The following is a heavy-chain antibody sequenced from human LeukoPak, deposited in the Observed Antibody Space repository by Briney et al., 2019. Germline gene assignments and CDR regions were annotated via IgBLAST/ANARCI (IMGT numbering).Heavy chain of an antibody. J-gene: IGHJ3*02. CDR3: ARHPYGDYYDSSGYGVDAFDI. CDR2: IYYSGST. Sequence: ASETLSLTCTVSGDSINSYYWGWIRQPPGKGLEWIGSIYYSGSTYYNPSLKSRVTISVDTSKNQFSLKLSSVTAADTAVYYCARHPYGDYYDSSGYGVDAFDIWGQGTMVTVSS. D-gene: IGHD3-22*01. V-gene: IGHV4-39*01. CDR1: GDSINSYY.